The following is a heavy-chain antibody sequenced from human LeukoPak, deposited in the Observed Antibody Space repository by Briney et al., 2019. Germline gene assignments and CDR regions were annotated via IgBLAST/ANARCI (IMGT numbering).Heavy chain of an antibody. J-gene: IGHJ4*02. D-gene: IGHD4-17*01. Sequence: GESLKISCKDSGYSLTSYWIAWVRQMPGKSLEWMGTIFPGDSDTRYSPSFQGQVTISADKSINTAYLQWSSLKASDTAMYYCARPNGDHGDYWGQGTLVTVSS. CDR2: IFPGDSDT. V-gene: IGHV5-51*01. CDR1: GYSLTSYW. CDR3: ARPNGDHGDY.